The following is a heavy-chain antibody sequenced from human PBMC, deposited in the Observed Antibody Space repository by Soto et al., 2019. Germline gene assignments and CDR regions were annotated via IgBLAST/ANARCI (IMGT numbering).Heavy chain of an antibody. Sequence: TGGSLRLSCAASGFTFSDYYMSWIRQAPGKGLEWVSYISSSGSTIYYADSVKGRFTISRDNAKNSLYLQMNSLRAEDTAVYYCATPSLYSSGWYRRFDYWGQGTLVTVSS. J-gene: IGHJ4*02. V-gene: IGHV3-11*01. CDR1: GFTFSDYY. D-gene: IGHD6-19*01. CDR2: ISSSGSTI. CDR3: ATPSLYSSGWYRRFDY.